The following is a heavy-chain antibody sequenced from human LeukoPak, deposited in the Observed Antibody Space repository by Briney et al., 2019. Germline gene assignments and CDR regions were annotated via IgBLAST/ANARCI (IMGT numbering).Heavy chain of an antibody. Sequence: GGSLRLSCAASGFSFSSYGMHWVRQAPGKGLEWVAVISYDGSNKYYADSVKGRFTISRDNSKNTLYLQMNSLRPEDTAVYYCARDISVVTAGARYSDYWGQGTLVTVSS. CDR3: ARDISVVTAGARYSDY. V-gene: IGHV3-30*03. D-gene: IGHD4/OR15-4a*01. J-gene: IGHJ4*02. CDR2: ISYDGSNK. CDR1: GFSFSSYG.